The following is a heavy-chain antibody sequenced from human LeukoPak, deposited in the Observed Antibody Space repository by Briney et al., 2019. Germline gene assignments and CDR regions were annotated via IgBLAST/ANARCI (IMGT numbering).Heavy chain of an antibody. J-gene: IGHJ4*02. CDR2: VYRSGST. Sequence: SETLSLTCAVSGFSINSAFYWGWIRQPPGKGLGWIGTVYRSGSTYYNPSLKSRVTISVDTSKNQFSLKVSSVTAADTAMYYCATDSDIRRFFHWGQGALVTVSS. CDR3: ATDSDIRRFFH. V-gene: IGHV4-38-2*02. D-gene: IGHD4-23*01. CDR1: GFSINSAFY.